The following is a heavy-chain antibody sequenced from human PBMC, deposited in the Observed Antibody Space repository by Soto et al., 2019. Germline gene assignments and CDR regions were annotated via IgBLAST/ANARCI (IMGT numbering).Heavy chain of an antibody. D-gene: IGHD2-15*01. CDR1: GYTFTSYA. V-gene: IGHV1-3*01. Sequence: QVQLVQSGAEVKKPGASVKVSCKASGYTFTSYAMHWVRQAPGQRLEWMGWINAGNGNTKYSQKFQGSVTITRDNSASTAYMELSSLRSEDTAVYYCARSPARYCSGGSCIFDYWGQGTLVTVSS. CDR3: ARSPARYCSGGSCIFDY. J-gene: IGHJ4*02. CDR2: INAGNGNT.